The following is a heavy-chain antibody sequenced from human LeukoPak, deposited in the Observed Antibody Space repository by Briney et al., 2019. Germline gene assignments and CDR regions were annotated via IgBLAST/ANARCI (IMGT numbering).Heavy chain of an antibody. CDR2: TWYDGSNK. V-gene: IGHV3-33*01. J-gene: IGHJ4*02. Sequence: GRSLRLSCAASGFTFSSYGMHWVRQAPGKGLEWVALTWYDGSNKSYGDSVKGRFTISRDNSKNTLYLQMSSLRAEDTAVYYCARDQSLLYFDYWGQGTLVTVSS. CDR3: ARDQSLLYFDY. D-gene: IGHD2-15*01. CDR1: GFTFSSYG.